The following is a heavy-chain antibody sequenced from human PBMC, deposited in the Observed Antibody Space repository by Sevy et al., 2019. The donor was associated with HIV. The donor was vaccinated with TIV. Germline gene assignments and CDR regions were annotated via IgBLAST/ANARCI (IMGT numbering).Heavy chain of an antibody. Sequence: SETLSLTCAVYGGSFSGYYWSWIRQPPGKGLEWIGEINHSGSTNYNPSLKSRVTISVDTSKNQFSLKLSSVTAADTAVYYWGRGHGGGYGSGSYYYYYGMDVWGQGTTVTVSS. CDR2: INHSGST. J-gene: IGHJ6*02. D-gene: IGHD3-10*01. V-gene: IGHV4-34*01. CDR1: GGSFSGYY. CDR3: GRGHGGGYGSGSYYYYYGMDV.